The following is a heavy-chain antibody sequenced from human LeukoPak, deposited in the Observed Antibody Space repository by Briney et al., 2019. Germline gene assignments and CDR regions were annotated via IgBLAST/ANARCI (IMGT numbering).Heavy chain of an antibody. Sequence: GGSLRLSCAASGFTFSSYWMHWVRQAPGKGLVWVSRINSDGSSTSYADSVKGRFTVSRDNSKNTLFLQMNSLRAEDTAVYYCAKDGGLWVSAHWGDSWGRGTLVTVSS. V-gene: IGHV3-74*01. CDR3: AKDGGLWVSAHWGDS. J-gene: IGHJ4*02. CDR2: INSDGSST. D-gene: IGHD7-27*01. CDR1: GFTFSSYW.